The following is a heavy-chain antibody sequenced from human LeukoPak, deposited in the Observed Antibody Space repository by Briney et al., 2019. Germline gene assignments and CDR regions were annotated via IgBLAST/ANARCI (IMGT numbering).Heavy chain of an antibody. J-gene: IGHJ4*02. V-gene: IGHV4-38-2*02. CDR3: ARDPSLFGDYGGDY. D-gene: IGHD4-17*01. CDR1: GYSICSGYY. Sequence: SETLSLTCTVSGYSICSGYYWGWIRQPPGKGLEWIGSIYHSGSTYYNPSLKSRVTISVDTSKNQFSLKLSSVTAADTAVYYCARDPSLFGDYGGDYWGQGTLVTVSS. CDR2: IYHSGST.